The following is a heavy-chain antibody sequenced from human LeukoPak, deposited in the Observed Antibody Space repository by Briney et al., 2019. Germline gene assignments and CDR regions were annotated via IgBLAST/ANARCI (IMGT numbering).Heavy chain of an antibody. CDR3: TRNELGSLTGYLFDY. D-gene: IGHD3-9*01. Sequence: PGGSLRLSCAASGFTFSDYYMTWVRQAPGKGLEWVGFIRSKAYGGTTEYAASVKGTFTISRDDYKSIAYLQMNSLKTEDTAVYYCTRNELGSLTGYLFDYWGQGTLVTVSS. CDR1: GFTFSDYY. V-gene: IGHV3-49*04. CDR2: IRSKAYGGTT. J-gene: IGHJ4*02.